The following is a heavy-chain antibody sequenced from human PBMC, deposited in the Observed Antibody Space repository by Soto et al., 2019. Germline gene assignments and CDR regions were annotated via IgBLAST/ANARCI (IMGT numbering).Heavy chain of an antibody. CDR1: GYTFTSYG. D-gene: IGHD6-13*01. J-gene: IGHJ5*02. CDR3: VRRHVSATGIDWFDP. V-gene: IGHV1-3*01. CDR2: INAANGDT. Sequence: ASVKVSCKASGYTFTSYGIHWVRQAPGQRLEWMGWINAANGDTKYSQKLQGRVTITRDTSASTAYMELSSLRSEDTAVYYCVRRHVSATGIDWFDPWGQGTLVTVSS.